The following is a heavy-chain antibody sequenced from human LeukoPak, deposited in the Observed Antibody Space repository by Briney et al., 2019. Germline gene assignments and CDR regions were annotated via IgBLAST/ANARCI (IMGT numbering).Heavy chain of an antibody. D-gene: IGHD3-9*01. J-gene: IGHJ5*02. V-gene: IGHV1-3*01. Sequence: ASVKVSCKASGYTFTTYAMHWVRQAPGQRPEWMGWINGDNGNTKYSQKFQGRVSITRDTSTYTGYLELGSLSSADTAVYFCAKAPYDILTGYSLNWFDPWGQGTLVTVSS. CDR2: INGDNGNT. CDR1: GYTFTTYA. CDR3: AKAPYDILTGYSLNWFDP.